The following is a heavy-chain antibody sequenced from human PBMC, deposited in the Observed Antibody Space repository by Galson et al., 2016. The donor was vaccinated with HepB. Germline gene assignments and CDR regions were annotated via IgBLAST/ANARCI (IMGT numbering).Heavy chain of an antibody. Sequence: SLRLSCAVSGFTFRSYWLSWVRQAPGKGLECVANINEDGSGKYYMDSVKGRFTISRDNAKNSLYLQMNSLRAEDTAVYYCAPPKSIAVAANDYWGQGTLVTVSS. CDR3: APPKSIAVAANDY. J-gene: IGHJ4*02. D-gene: IGHD6-19*01. CDR2: INEDGSGK. CDR1: GFTFRSYW. V-gene: IGHV3-7*01.